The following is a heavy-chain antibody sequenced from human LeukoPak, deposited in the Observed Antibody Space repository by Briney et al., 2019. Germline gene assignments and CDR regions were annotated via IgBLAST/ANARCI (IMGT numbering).Heavy chain of an antibody. CDR3: ARLPEYSIDY. D-gene: IGHD6-6*01. Sequence: SETLSLTCAVYGGSFSSYYWSWIRQPPGKGLEWIGEINHSGSTNYNPSLKSRVTISVDTSKNQFSLKLSSVTAADTAVYYCARLPEYSIDYWGQGTLVTVSS. J-gene: IGHJ4*02. V-gene: IGHV4-34*01. CDR2: INHSGST. CDR1: GGSFSSYY.